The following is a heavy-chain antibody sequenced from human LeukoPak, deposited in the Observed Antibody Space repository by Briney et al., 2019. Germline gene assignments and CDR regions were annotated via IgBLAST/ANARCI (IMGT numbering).Heavy chain of an antibody. Sequence: GGSLRLSCAASGFTFSSYAMSWVRQAPGKGLEWVSAISGSGGSTYYADSVKGRFTISRDNSKNTLYLQMNSLRAEDTAVYYCAKPHDSSGYYYVGGNYFDYWGQGTLVTVSS. CDR2: ISGSGGST. J-gene: IGHJ4*02. D-gene: IGHD3-22*01. CDR3: AKPHDSSGYYYVGGNYFDY. V-gene: IGHV3-23*01. CDR1: GFTFSSYA.